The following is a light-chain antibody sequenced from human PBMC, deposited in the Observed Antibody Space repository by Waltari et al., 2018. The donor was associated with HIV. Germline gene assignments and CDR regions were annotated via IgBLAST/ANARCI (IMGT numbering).Light chain of an antibody. CDR3: YSYAGTSVL. Sequence: QSALTQPRSVSGSPGQSVSISCTGIISDVGGNKYVSWYQQYPGKAPKLLLSGVNMRPSVGPDRFSGSKSGNTASRTSSGLQAEYEADYFCYSYAGTSVLFGGGTKLTVL. CDR2: GVN. V-gene: IGLV2-11*01. J-gene: IGLJ2*01. CDR1: ISDVGGNKY.